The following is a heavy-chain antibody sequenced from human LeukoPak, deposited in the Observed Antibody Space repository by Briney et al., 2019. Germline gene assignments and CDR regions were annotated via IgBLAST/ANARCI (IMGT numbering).Heavy chain of an antibody. D-gene: IGHD2-15*01. CDR3: ARNGEVVAALDY. Sequence: GASVKVSCKASGYTFTSYGISWVRQAPGQGLEWMGWISAYNGNTNYAQKLQGRVTMTRDTSISTAYMELSRLRSDDTAVYYCARNGEVVAALDYWGQGTLVTVSS. CDR1: GYTFTSYG. J-gene: IGHJ4*02. CDR2: ISAYNGNT. V-gene: IGHV1-18*01.